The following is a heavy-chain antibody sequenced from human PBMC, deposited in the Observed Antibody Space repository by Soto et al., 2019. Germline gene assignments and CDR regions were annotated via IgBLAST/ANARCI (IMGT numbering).Heavy chain of an antibody. V-gene: IGHV4-61*01. Sequence: QVQLQESGPGLVKPSETLSLTCTVSGGSVSSGSYYWSWIRQPPGKGLEWIGYIYYSGSTNCNPSLKSRVTISVDTSKNQFSLKLSSVTAADTAVYYCARVEWDTAMVTDYWGQGTLVTVSS. D-gene: IGHD5-18*01. J-gene: IGHJ4*02. CDR2: IYYSGST. CDR1: GGSVSSGSYY. CDR3: ARVEWDTAMVTDY.